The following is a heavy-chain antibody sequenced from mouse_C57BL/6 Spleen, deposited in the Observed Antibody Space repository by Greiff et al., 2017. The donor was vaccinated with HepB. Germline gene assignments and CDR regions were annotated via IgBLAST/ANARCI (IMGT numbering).Heavy chain of an antibody. J-gene: IGHJ3*01. CDR2: ISTYYGDA. CDR3: AREYYDYGFAD. CDR1: GYTFTDYA. Sequence: VQLQQQSGPELVRPGVSVKISCKGSGYTFTDYAMHWVKQSHAKSQEWIGVISTYYGDASYNQKFKDKTTMTVDKSSSTAYMGLARLTSEDSAVYYCAREYYDYGFADWGQGTLVTVSA. D-gene: IGHD2-4*01. V-gene: IGHV1-67*01.